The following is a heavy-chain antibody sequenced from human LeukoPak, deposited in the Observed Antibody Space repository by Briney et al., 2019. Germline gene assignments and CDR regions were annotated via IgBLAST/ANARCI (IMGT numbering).Heavy chain of an antibody. CDR1: GFTVSSNY. CDR2: IYSGGST. CDR3: AKASVTVPTWYFDY. Sequence: GGSLRLSCAASGFTVSSNYMSWVRQAPGKGLEWVSVIYSGGSTYYADSVKGRFTISRDNSKNTLYLQMNSLRAEDTAVYYCAKASVTVPTWYFDYWGQGTLVTVSS. J-gene: IGHJ4*02. D-gene: IGHD4/OR15-4a*01. V-gene: IGHV3-53*05.